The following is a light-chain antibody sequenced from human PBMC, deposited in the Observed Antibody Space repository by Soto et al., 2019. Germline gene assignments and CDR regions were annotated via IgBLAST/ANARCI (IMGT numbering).Light chain of an antibody. Sequence: QSALAQPASASGSPGQSITISCTGASGYVGTYSLVSWYQRHPGKAPKVVIYEGHKRPSGVPDRFSGSTSVNTASLTISGLQTDDEADYYCCLYAGATTYVFGTGTKVTVL. J-gene: IGLJ1*01. V-gene: IGLV2-23*01. CDR3: CLYAGATTYV. CDR2: EGH. CDR1: SGYVGTYSL.